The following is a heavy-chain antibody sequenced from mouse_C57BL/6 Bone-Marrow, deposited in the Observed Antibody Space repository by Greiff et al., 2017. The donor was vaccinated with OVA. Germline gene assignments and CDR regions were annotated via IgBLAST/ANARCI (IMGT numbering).Heavy chain of an antibody. J-gene: IGHJ4*01. V-gene: IGHV1-55*01. CDR3: ARWFPPYDYAMDY. Sequence: QVQLQQPGAELVKPGASVKMSCKASGYTFTSYWITWVKQRPGQGLEWIGDIYPGSGSTNYNEKFKSKATLTVDTSSSTAYMQLSSLTSEDSAVYYCARWFPPYDYAMDYWGQGTSVTVSS. CDR1: GYTFTSYW. CDR2: IYPGSGST. D-gene: IGHD6-5*01.